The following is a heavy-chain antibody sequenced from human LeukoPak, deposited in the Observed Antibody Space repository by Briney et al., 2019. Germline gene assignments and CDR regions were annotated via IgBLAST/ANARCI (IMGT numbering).Heavy chain of an antibody. CDR2: ISSSGGTI. CDR3: ARGPPIYCSGGSCYDY. V-gene: IGHV3-11*01. D-gene: IGHD2-15*01. CDR1: GFTFSDYY. J-gene: IGHJ4*02. Sequence: GGSLRLSCAASGFTFSDYYMSWIRQAPGKGLEWVSDISSSGGTIYYADSVKGRFTISRDNAKNSLYLQMNSLRAEDTAVYYCARGPPIYCSGGSCYDYWGQGTLVTVSS.